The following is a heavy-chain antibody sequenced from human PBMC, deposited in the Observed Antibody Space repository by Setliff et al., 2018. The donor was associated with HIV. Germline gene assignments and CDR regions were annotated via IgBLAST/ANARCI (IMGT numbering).Heavy chain of an antibody. CDR2: IYPGDSDT. CDR1: GDKSMTYW. CDR3: ARLYDTSGYYSGFLDY. J-gene: IGHJ4*02. Sequence: PGESPKISCKASGDKSMTYWIGWVRQMPGKGLEWMGIIYPGDSDTKYSPSFQGQVTISDDKSISTAYLQWSSLKASDTAMYYCARLYDTSGYYSGFLDYWGQGTLVTVSS. D-gene: IGHD3-22*01. V-gene: IGHV5-51*01.